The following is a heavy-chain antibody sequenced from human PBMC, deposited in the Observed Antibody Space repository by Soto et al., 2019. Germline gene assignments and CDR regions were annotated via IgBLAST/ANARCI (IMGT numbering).Heavy chain of an antibody. CDR3: AREFRNAFDF. CDR2: TYYTSTWYN. Sequence: QVQLQQSGPGLVKPSQTLSLTCAISGDSVSRHSVAWNWIRQSPSRGLEWLGRTYYTSTWYNDYAVSVKSRITIKPDTSKNQVSLQLNSVTPEDTAVYYCAREFRNAFDFWGQGTMVTVSS. CDR1: GDSVSRHSVA. J-gene: IGHJ3*01. V-gene: IGHV6-1*01.